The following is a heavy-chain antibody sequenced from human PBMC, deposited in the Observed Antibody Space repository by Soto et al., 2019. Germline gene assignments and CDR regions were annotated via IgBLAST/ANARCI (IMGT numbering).Heavy chain of an antibody. CDR3: VSYDRQSGRYSLDY. CDR1: GDSITYYY. CDR2: VYYDGST. J-gene: IGHJ4*02. V-gene: IGHV4-59*01. D-gene: IGHD3-10*01. Sequence: NPSETLSLTCTVSGDSITYYYWSWIRQPPGKGLEWIGYVYYDGSTNYNPSLESRVTMSIDTSKNQFSLKLSSVIAADTAVYYCVSYDRQSGRYSLDYWGQGTPVTVSS.